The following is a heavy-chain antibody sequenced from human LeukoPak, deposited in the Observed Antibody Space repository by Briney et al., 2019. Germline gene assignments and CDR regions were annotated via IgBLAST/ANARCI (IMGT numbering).Heavy chain of an antibody. Sequence: SETLSLTCTVSGGSISNNYWSWFRQPPGKGLEWIGYIYYSGSTNYNPSLKSRVTISVDTSKSQFSLKLSSVTAADTAVYYCASHKGFWGQGTLVTVSP. CDR2: IYYSGST. J-gene: IGHJ4*02. CDR3: ASHKGF. V-gene: IGHV4-59*01. CDR1: GGSISNNY.